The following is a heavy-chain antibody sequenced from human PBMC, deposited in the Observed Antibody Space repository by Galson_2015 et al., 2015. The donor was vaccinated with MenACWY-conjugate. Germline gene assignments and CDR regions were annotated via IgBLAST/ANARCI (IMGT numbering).Heavy chain of an antibody. V-gene: IGHV1-69*13. CDR2: IIPMFGTT. D-gene: IGHD5-18*01. J-gene: IGHJ6*02. CDR1: GGTFSNHA. CDR3: ARDGYSYGFGFYGMDV. Sequence: SVKVSCKATGGTFSNHAISWVRQAPGQGLEWVGGIIPMFGTTYYAQRFQGRVTITADESTRTAYLDLRSLRSEDTAVYYCARDGYSYGFGFYGMDVWGQGTTVIVSS.